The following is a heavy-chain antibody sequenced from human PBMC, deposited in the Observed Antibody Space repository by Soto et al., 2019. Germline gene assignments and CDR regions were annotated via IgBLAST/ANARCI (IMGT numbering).Heavy chain of an antibody. D-gene: IGHD6-13*01. CDR2: ISSNGGST. Sequence: HPGGSLRLSCSASGFTFSSYAMHWVRQAPGKGLEYVSAISSNGGSTYYADSVKGRFTISRDDSKNTLYLQMNSLRAEDTAVYYCAKPSGTSWFIFDYWGQGTLVTVSS. CDR1: GFTFSSYA. J-gene: IGHJ4*02. CDR3: AKPSGTSWFIFDY. V-gene: IGHV3-64*04.